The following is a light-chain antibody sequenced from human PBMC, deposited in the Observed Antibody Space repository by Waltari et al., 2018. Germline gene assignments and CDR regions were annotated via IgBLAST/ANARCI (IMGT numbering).Light chain of an antibody. J-gene: IGLJ2*01. CDR3: QGRDGSTAVV. Sequence: SYVLTQPPSVSVSPGQTASIDCSGDKLGNQFVAWYQLKPGQSPVLVVYEDDKRPSGIPERFSGSNAGNTATLTISGAQSMEEGDYFCQGRDGSTAVVFGGGTKLTVL. V-gene: IGLV3-1*01. CDR2: EDD. CDR1: KLGNQF.